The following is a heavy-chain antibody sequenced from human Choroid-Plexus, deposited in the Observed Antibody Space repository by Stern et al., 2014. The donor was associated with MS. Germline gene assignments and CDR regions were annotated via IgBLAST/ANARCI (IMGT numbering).Heavy chain of an antibody. CDR1: GFTFGSCA. Sequence: LVESGGGVVQPGRPLRLSCVASGFTFGSCAMHWVRQAPGKGLEGGAGVSYDGNNKYYADSVKGRFTISRDNSQNTLYMQMSSLRPEDTAVYYCAKDRQYLTYFFDHWGQGSLVTVSS. CDR3: AKDRQYLTYFFDH. CDR2: VSYDGNNK. J-gene: IGHJ5*02. D-gene: IGHD2/OR15-2a*01. V-gene: IGHV3-30*18.